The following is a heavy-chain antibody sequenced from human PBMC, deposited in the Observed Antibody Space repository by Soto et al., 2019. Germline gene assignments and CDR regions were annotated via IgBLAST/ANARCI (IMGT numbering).Heavy chain of an antibody. Sequence: SETLSLTCTVSGGSISSSSYYWGWIRQPPGKGLEWIGSIYYSGSTYYNPSLKSRVTISVDTSKNQFSLKLSSVTAADTAVYYCARLPSTTADYFDYWGQGTLVTVSS. D-gene: IGHD4-17*01. CDR3: ARLPSTTADYFDY. J-gene: IGHJ4*02. V-gene: IGHV4-39*01. CDR2: IYYSGST. CDR1: GGSISSSSYY.